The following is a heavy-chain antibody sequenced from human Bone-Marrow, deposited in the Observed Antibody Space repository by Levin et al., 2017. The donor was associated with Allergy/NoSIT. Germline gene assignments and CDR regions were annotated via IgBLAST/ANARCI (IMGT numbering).Heavy chain of an antibody. V-gene: IGHV3-21*01. CDR3: ARDQPQALVYYDFWSGYPAGSLYYYYYGMDV. J-gene: IGHJ6*02. D-gene: IGHD3-3*01. Sequence: PGGSLRLSCAASGFTFSSYSMNWVRQAPGKGLEWVSSISSSSSYIYYADSVKGRFTISRDNAKNSLYLQMNSLRAEDTAVYYCARDQPQALVYYDFWSGYPAGSLYYYYYGMDVWGQGTTVTVSS. CDR1: GFTFSSYS. CDR2: ISSSSSYI.